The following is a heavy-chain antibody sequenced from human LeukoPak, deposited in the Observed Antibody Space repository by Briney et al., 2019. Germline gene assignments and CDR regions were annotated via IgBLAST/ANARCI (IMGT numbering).Heavy chain of an antibody. CDR2: IKQDGSEK. Sequence: GGSLRLSCAASGFTFSSYWMSWVRQAPGKGLEWVANIKQDGSEKYYVDSVKGRFTISRDNAKNSLYLQMNSLRAEDTALYYCAKDVGSVRGDYNWFDPWGQGTLVTVSS. CDR1: GFTFSSYW. D-gene: IGHD3-10*02. CDR3: AKDVGSVRGDYNWFDP. V-gene: IGHV3-7*03. J-gene: IGHJ5*02.